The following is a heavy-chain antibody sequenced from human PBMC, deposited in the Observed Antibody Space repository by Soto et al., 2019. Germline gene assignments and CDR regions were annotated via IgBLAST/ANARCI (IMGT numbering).Heavy chain of an antibody. D-gene: IGHD6-19*01. CDR1: GFTFSSYA. J-gene: IGHJ6*02. CDR3: ARGGSGGYKDGMGV. V-gene: IGHV3-30-3*01. Sequence: QVQLVESGGGVVQPGRSLRLSCAASGFTFSSYAMHWVRQAPGKGLEWVAVISYDGSNKYYADSVKGRFTISRDNSKNTLFPQMNRLRAEDSAVYYCARGGSGGYKDGMGVWGQGTTVTVSS. CDR2: ISYDGSNK.